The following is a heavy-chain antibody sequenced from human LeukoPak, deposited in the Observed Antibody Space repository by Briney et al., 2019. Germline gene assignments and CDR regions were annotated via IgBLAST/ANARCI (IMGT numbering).Heavy chain of an antibody. V-gene: IGHV3-23*01. Sequence: GGSLRLSCAASGFTFSSYAMSWVRQAPGKGLEWVSAISGSGGSTYYADSVKGRFTISRDNSKNTLYLQMNSLRAEDTAVYYCARDRSPWETRNPDSFDIWGQGTMVTVSS. CDR2: ISGSGGST. J-gene: IGHJ3*02. CDR3: ARDRSPWETRNPDSFDI. CDR1: GFTFSSYA. D-gene: IGHD1-14*01.